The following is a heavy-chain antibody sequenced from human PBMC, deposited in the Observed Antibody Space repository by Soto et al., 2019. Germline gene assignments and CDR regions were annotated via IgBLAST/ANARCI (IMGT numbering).Heavy chain of an antibody. D-gene: IGHD4-17*01. CDR2: IYYSGST. CDR3: ARLDGDYFDY. CDR1: GGSISSYY. J-gene: IGHJ4*02. Sequence: SXTLSLTCTVSGGSISSYYWSWIRQPPGKGLEWIGYIYYSGSTNYNPSLKSRVTISVDTSKNQFSLKLSSVTAADTAVYYCARLDGDYFDYWGQGTLVTAPQ. V-gene: IGHV4-59*08.